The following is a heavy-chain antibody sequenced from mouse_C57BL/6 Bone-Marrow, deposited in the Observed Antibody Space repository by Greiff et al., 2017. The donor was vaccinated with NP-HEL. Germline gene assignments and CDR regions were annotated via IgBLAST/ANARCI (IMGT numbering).Heavy chain of an antibody. CDR1: GYAFTNYL. CDR2: INPGSGGT. J-gene: IGHJ2*01. Sequence: VQLQESGAELVRPGTSVKVSCKASGYAFTNYLIEWVKQRPGQGLEWIGVINPGSGGTNYNEKFKGKATLTADKSSSTAYMQLSSLTSEDSAVYFCARSEYGNLFDYWGQGTTLTVSS. CDR3: ARSEYGNLFDY. V-gene: IGHV1-54*01. D-gene: IGHD2-10*02.